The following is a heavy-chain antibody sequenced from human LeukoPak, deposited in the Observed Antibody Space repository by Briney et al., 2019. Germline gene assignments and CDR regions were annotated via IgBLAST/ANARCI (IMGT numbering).Heavy chain of an antibody. J-gene: IGHJ4*02. CDR3: AKDQGYSSSWYARDY. V-gene: IGHV3-23*01. Sequence: PGGSLRLSCAASGFTFSSYAMSWVRQAPGKGLEWVSAISGSGGSTYYADSVKGRFTISRDNSKNTLYLQMNSLRAEDTAVYYCAKDQGYSSSWYARDYWGQGTLVTVSS. CDR2: ISGSGGST. CDR1: GFTFSSYA. D-gene: IGHD6-13*01.